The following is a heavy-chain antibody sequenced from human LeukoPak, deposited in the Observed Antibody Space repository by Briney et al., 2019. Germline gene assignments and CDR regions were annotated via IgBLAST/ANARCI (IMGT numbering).Heavy chain of an antibody. J-gene: IGHJ6*02. CDR3: AKTSSSGYPNYYYGMDV. CDR2: ISGSGGST. Sequence: MSWVRQAPGKGLEWVSAISGSGGSTYYADSVKGRFTISRDNSKNTLYLQMNSLRAEDTAVYYCAKTSSSGYPNYYYGMDVWGQGTTVTVSS. D-gene: IGHD3-22*01. V-gene: IGHV3-23*01.